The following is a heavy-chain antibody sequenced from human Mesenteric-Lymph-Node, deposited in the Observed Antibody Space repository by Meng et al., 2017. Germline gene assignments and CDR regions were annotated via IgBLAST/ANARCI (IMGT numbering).Heavy chain of an antibody. V-gene: IGHV3-23*01. CDR1: GFTFRTDG. Sequence: EVQLLESGGGLVQPGGSLRLSCAASGFTFRTDGMSWVRQAPGKGLEWVSGISGSGGGTYYGDSVKGRFTISRDNSKNTLYLQMSSLRAEDTAIYYCAKGDSGWYQEYNWFDPWGQGTLVTVSS. CDR3: AKGDSGWYQEYNWFDP. D-gene: IGHD6-19*01. CDR2: ISGSGGGT. J-gene: IGHJ5*02.